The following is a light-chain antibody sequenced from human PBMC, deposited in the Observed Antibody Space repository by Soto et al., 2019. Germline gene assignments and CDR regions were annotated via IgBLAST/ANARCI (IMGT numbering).Light chain of an antibody. CDR2: DAS. CDR3: QQYSSSRT. V-gene: IGKV3-20*01. J-gene: IGKJ1*01. CDR1: QSVSSSF. Sequence: EIVLTQSPGTLSXXPXXXXTXXXRASQSVSSSFLAWYQQKPGQAPRLLIYDASNRATGIPARFSGSGSGTDFTLTISRLEPEDFAVYYCQQYSSSRTFGQGTKVDIK.